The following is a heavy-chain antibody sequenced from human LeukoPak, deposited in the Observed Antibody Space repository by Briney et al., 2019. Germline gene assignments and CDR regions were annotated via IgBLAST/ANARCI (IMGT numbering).Heavy chain of an antibody. CDR3: ARHRAFWSGYNYYYYMDV. J-gene: IGHJ6*03. V-gene: IGHV4-38-2*01. CDR1: GYSISSGYY. CDR2: IYHSGST. Sequence: SETLSLTCAVSGYSISSGYYWGWIRQPPGKGLEWIGSIYHSGSTYYNPSLKSRVTISVDTSKNQFSLKLSSVTAADTAVYYCARHRAFWSGYNYYYYMDVWGKGTTVTVSS. D-gene: IGHD3-3*01.